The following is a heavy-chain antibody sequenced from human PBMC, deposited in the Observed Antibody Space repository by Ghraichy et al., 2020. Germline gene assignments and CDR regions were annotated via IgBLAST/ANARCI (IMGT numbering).Heavy chain of an antibody. D-gene: IGHD6-19*01. Sequence: GESLNISCAASGFSFSDCSMSWVRQAPGKGLEWVSYISDRIGTIHYADSVKGRFIISRDTAKNSLVLQMNSLRDEDTAVYYCAKAASTGWYYFDYWGQGTLVTVSS. CDR1: GFSFSDCS. J-gene: IGHJ4*02. CDR2: ISDRIGTI. CDR3: AKAASTGWYYFDY. V-gene: IGHV3-48*02.